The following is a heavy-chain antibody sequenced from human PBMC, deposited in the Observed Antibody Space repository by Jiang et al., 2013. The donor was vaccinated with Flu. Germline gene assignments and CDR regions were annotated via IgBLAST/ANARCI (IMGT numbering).Heavy chain of an antibody. CDR2: PSSGAT. Sequence: GLVKPSETLSLTCAVSGGSISSDKWWSWVRQPPGRGLEWIWRNPSSGATNYNPSLSSRVTISMDKSKNQFSLILSSVTAADTAVYYCTGNGYYSLDYWGQGTLVTVSS. CDR1: GGSISSDKW. D-gene: IGHD3-22*01. V-gene: IGHV4-4*02. CDR3: TGNGYYSLDY. J-gene: IGHJ4*02.